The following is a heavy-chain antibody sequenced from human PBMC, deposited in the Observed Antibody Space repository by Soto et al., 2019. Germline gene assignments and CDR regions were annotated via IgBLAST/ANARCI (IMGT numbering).Heavy chain of an antibody. CDR3: ASVTSINLFYFYYGMDV. Sequence: QLVQSGAEVRKPGSSVKVSCKASGGIFSDYTLTWVRQAPGQGLEWMGRIIPIVNIPTYSQKFQGRVTITADKSTSTAYRELSSLRSEDTAVYYCASVTSINLFYFYYGMDVWGQGTTVTVAS. CDR1: GGIFSDYT. D-gene: IGHD4-17*01. J-gene: IGHJ6*02. V-gene: IGHV1-69*02. CDR2: IIPIVNIP.